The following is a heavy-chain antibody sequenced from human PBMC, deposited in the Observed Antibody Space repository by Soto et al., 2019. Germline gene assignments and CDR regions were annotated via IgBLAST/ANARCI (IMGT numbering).Heavy chain of an antibody. V-gene: IGHV4-4*02. CDR3: ARGPSRGPGNDYGDYDGYCDY. D-gene: IGHD4-17*01. CDR1: SGSISSSNW. Sequence: QVQLQESGPGLVKPSGTLSLTCAVSSGSISSSNWWSWVRQPPGKGLEWIGEIYHSGSTNYNPSRKRRGTISVDKSKNQVALKLSSGTAADTAVYDCARGPSRGPGNDYGDYDGYCDYWGQGTLVTVSS. J-gene: IGHJ4*02. CDR2: IYHSGST.